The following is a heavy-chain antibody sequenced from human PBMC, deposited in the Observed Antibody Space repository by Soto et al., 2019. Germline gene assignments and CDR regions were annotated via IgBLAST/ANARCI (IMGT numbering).Heavy chain of an antibody. J-gene: IGHJ4*02. CDR2: IIPILGIA. V-gene: IGHV1-69*02. CDR1: GGTFSSYT. Sequence: QVQLVQSGAEVKKPGSSVKVSCKASGGTFSSYTISWVRQAPGQGLEWMGRIIPILGIANYAQKFQGRVTITADKSTSTAYMERSSLRSEDTAVYYCARHCSSTSCYVDYWGQGTLVTVSS. D-gene: IGHD2-2*01. CDR3: ARHCSSTSCYVDY.